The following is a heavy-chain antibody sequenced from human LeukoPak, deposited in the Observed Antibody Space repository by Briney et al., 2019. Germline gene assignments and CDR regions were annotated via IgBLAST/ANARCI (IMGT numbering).Heavy chain of an antibody. CDR2: ISGSGGST. V-gene: IGHV3-23*01. D-gene: IGHD2-2*01. Sequence: GGSLRLSCAASGFTFSSYAMSWVRRAPGKGLEWVSAISGSGGSTYYADSVKGRFTISRDNSKNTLYLQMNSLRAEDTAVYYCAKDRGRGQLLSFDYWGQGTLVTVSS. J-gene: IGHJ4*02. CDR3: AKDRGRGQLLSFDY. CDR1: GFTFSSYA.